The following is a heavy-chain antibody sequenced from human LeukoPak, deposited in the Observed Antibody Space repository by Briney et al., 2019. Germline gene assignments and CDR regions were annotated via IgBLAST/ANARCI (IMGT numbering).Heavy chain of an antibody. Sequence: GESLKIYCKGSGYSFTSYWIGWVRQLPGKGLEWMGIIYPGDSDTRYSPSFQGQVTISADKSISTAYLQWSSLKASDTAMYYCARLTPGYSSAYGWFDPWGQGTLVTVSA. CDR1: GYSFTSYW. D-gene: IGHD6-19*01. V-gene: IGHV5-51*01. CDR3: ARLTPGYSSAYGWFDP. J-gene: IGHJ5*02. CDR2: IYPGDSDT.